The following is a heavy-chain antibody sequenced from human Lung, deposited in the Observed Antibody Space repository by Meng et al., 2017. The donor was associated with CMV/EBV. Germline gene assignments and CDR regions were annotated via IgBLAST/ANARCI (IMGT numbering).Heavy chain of an antibody. V-gene: IGHV1-2*02. D-gene: IGHD2-2*01. Sequence: ASVKVSCKASGYTFTGYYMHWVRQAPGQGLEWMGWINPNSGGTNYAQKFQGRVTMTRDTSISTAYMELSRLRSDDTAVYYCARLSRPNPGYWYFDLWGLGTLVTAPQ. CDR3: ARLSRPNPGYWYFDL. CDR2: INPNSGGT. CDR1: GYTFTGYY. J-gene: IGHJ2*01.